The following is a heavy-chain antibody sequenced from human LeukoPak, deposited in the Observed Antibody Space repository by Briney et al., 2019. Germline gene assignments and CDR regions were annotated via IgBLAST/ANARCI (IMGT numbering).Heavy chain of an antibody. Sequence: ASVKVSXKASGGTFSSYAISWVRQAPGQGLEWMGGIIPIFGTAKYAQKFQGRVTITVDESTSTAYMELSSLRSEDTAVYYCATPNSGSYYYYMDVWGKGTTVTVSS. CDR1: GGTFSSYA. V-gene: IGHV1-69*13. D-gene: IGHD1-26*01. CDR2: IIPIFGTA. J-gene: IGHJ6*03. CDR3: ATPNSGSYYYYMDV.